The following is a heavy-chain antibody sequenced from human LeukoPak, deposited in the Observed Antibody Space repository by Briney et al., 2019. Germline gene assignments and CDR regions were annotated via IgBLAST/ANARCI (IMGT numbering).Heavy chain of an antibody. Sequence: ASVKVSCKASGYTFTSYDINWVRQATGQGLEWMGWMNPNSGNTGYAQKFQGRVTMTKNTSISTAYMELSSLRSEDTAVYYCVRSLAAAAHGGIDYWGQGTLVTVSS. CDR1: GYTFTSYD. CDR2: MNPNSGNT. J-gene: IGHJ4*02. D-gene: IGHD6-13*01. CDR3: VRSLAAAAHGGIDY. V-gene: IGHV1-8*01.